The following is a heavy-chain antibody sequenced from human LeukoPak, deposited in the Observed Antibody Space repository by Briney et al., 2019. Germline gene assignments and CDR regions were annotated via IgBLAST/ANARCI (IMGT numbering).Heavy chain of an antibody. CDR1: GFTFSSYG. CDR3: ARDKYYYGSGSYSGGMDV. J-gene: IGHJ6*03. CDR2: IRYDGSNK. Sequence: GGSLRLSCAASGFTFSSYGMHWVRQAPGKGLEWVAFIRYDGSNKYYADSVKGRFTISRDSSKNTLYLQMNSLRAEDTAVYYCARDKYYYGSGSYSGGMDVWGKGTTVTVSS. V-gene: IGHV3-30*02. D-gene: IGHD3-10*01.